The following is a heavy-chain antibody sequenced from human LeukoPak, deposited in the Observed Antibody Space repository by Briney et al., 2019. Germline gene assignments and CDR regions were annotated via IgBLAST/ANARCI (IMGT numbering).Heavy chain of an antibody. V-gene: IGHV1-69*05. CDR3: ASSNTAMVPVDY. J-gene: IGHJ4*02. D-gene: IGHD5-18*01. CDR2: IIPIFGTA. CDR1: AGTFSSYA. Sequence: SVKVSCKASAGTFSSYAISWVRQAPGQGLEWMGGIIPIFGTANYAQKFQGRVTITTDESTSTAYMELSSLRSEDTAVYYCASSNTAMVPVDYWGQGTLVTVSS.